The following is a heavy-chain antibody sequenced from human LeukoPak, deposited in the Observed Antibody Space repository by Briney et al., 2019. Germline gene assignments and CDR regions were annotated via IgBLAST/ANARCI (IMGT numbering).Heavy chain of an antibody. CDR1: GGSITIYD. CDR3: ARGPRNCSGGRCYPFYFDS. V-gene: IGHV4-59*01. D-gene: IGHD2-15*01. Sequence: PSETPSLTFTVPGGSITIYDWSWIRQPPGKGLEWIGSFYNSGSTNYNPSLKSGVTISVDTSKNQFSLKLSSVTAADTAVYYCARGPRNCSGGRCYPFYFDSWGQGTLVTVSS. J-gene: IGHJ4*02. CDR2: FYNSGST.